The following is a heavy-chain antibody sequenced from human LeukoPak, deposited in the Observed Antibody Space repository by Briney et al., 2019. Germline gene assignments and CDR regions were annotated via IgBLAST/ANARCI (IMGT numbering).Heavy chain of an antibody. CDR1: GFTFSKCG. CDR2: IFYDGVKD. D-gene: IGHD2-21*01. Sequence: GGSLRLTCAASGFTFSKCGIHWVRQAPGKGLEWVAFIFYDGVKDYYADSVKGRFTISRDNSKNTVFLQMNSLRGDDTAVYYCAKDRLAYKYYYYMEIWGKG. V-gene: IGHV3-30*02. CDR3: AKDRLAYKYYYYMEI. J-gene: IGHJ6*03.